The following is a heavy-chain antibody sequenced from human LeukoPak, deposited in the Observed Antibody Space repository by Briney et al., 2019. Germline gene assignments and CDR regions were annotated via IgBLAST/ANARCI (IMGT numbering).Heavy chain of an antibody. CDR2: VNGNGGST. V-gene: IGHV3-23*01. CDR3: AKSLYGGCDY. J-gene: IGHJ4*02. D-gene: IGHD3-16*02. CDR1: GFSFSSYA. Sequence: GGSLRLSCAASGFSFSSYAMSWVRQAPGKGLEWVSGVNGNGGSTSYADSVKGRFTIFRDNSKNTVYLQMNSLRVEDTAVYYCAKSLYGGCDYWGQGTVVTVSS.